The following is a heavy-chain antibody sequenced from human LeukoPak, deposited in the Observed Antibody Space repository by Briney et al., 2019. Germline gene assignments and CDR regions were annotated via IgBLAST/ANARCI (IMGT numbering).Heavy chain of an antibody. Sequence: SETLSLTCTVSGGSISSHYWSWIRQPPGKGLEWIGYIYYSGSTNYNPSVKSRVTISVDTSKDRFSLKLSSVTAADTAVYYCATGYMTRFDYWGRGILVTVSS. V-gene: IGHV4-59*11. CDR3: ATGYMTRFDY. D-gene: IGHD1-14*01. CDR1: GGSISSHY. CDR2: IYYSGST. J-gene: IGHJ4*02.